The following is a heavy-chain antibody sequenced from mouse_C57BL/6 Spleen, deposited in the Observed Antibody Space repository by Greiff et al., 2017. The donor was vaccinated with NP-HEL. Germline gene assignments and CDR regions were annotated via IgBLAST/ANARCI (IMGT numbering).Heavy chain of an antibody. CDR1: GFNIKDYY. Sequence: VQLQQSGAELVRPGASVKLSCTASGFNIKDYYMHWVKQRPEQGLEWIGRIDPEDGDTEYAPKFQGKATMTADTSSNTAYLQLSSLTSEDTAVYYCTIYYYGSSDYFDYWGQGTTLTVSS. D-gene: IGHD1-1*01. J-gene: IGHJ2*01. CDR2: IDPEDGDT. CDR3: TIYYYGSSDYFDY. V-gene: IGHV14-1*01.